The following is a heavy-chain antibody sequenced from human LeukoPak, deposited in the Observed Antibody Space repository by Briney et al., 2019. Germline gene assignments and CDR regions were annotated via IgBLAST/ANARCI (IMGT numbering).Heavy chain of an antibody. Sequence: AGGSLRLSCAASGFTFSSYAMSWVSQAPGKGLEWVSAISGSGGSTYYADSVKGRFTISRDNSKNTLYLQMNSLRAEDTAVYYCVKARGDAYPYYFDFWGQGTLVSVSP. D-gene: IGHD5-24*01. CDR3: VKARGDAYPYYFDF. V-gene: IGHV3-23*01. J-gene: IGHJ4*02. CDR1: GFTFSSYA. CDR2: ISGSGGST.